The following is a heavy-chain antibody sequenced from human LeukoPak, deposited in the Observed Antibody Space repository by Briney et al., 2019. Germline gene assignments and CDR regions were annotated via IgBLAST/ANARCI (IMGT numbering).Heavy chain of an antibody. CDR1: GYTLTELS. D-gene: IGHD3-22*01. Sequence: GASVKVSCKVSGYTLTELSMHWVRPDPGKGLEWMGGFDPEDGETIYAQKFQGRVTMTEDTSTDTAYMELSSLRSEDTAVYYCATAYYYDSSGPHGSAFDIWGQGTMVTVSS. J-gene: IGHJ3*02. CDR2: FDPEDGET. V-gene: IGHV1-24*01. CDR3: ATAYYYDSSGPHGSAFDI.